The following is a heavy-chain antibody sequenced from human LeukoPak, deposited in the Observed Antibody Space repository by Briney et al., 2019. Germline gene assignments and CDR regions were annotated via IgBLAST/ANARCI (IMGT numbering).Heavy chain of an antibody. D-gene: IGHD6-13*01. CDR3: ARDPYSSSWYYYGMDV. V-gene: IGHV4-30-4*08. CDR2: IYYSGST. J-gene: IGHJ6*02. Sequence: TFDDYAMHWIRQPPGKGLEWIGYIYYSGSTYYNPSLKSRVTISVDTSKNQFSLKLSSVTAADTAVYYCARDPYSSSWYYYGMDVWGQGTTVTVSS. CDR1: TFDDYA.